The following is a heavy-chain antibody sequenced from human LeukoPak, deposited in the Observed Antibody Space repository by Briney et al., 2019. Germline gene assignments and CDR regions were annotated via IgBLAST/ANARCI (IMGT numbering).Heavy chain of an antibody. J-gene: IGHJ4*02. CDR3: ARAGGDTTSSQDLDY. CDR2: IYNSGST. CDR1: GGSISGYY. V-gene: IGHV4-4*07. Sequence: SESLSLTCTVSGGSISGYYWSWIRQPAGKGLEWIGRIYNSGSTIYNPSVKSRVTIAVDTSKNQFSLKMTSVTAADTAVYYCARAGGDTTSSQDLDYWGQGILVTVSS. D-gene: IGHD6-6*01.